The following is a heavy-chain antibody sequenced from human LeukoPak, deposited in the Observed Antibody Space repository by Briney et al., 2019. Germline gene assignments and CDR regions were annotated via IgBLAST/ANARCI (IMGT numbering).Heavy chain of an antibody. CDR2: INTDGSST. CDR3: ARESGLAAALDL. V-gene: IGHV3-74*01. CDR1: GFTFSGYW. Sequence: GGSLRLSCAASGFTFSGYWMHWVRQAPGKGLVWVSRINTDGSSTSYADSVKGRFTISRDNAKNTLYLQMNSLRAEDTAVYYCARESGLAAALDLWGQGTLVTVSS. J-gene: IGHJ5*02. D-gene: IGHD6-13*01.